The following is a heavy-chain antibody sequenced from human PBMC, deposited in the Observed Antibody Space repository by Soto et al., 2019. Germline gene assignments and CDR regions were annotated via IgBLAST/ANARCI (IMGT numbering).Heavy chain of an antibody. CDR1: GFTFSSYS. CDR3: ARDLVLMTTVTYYGMDV. CDR2: ISSSSSYI. V-gene: IGHV3-21*01. D-gene: IGHD4-17*01. J-gene: IGHJ6*02. Sequence: GSLRLSCAASGFTFSSYSMNWVRQAPGKGLEWVSSISSSSSYIYYADSVKGRFTISRDNAKNSLYLQMNSLRAEDTAVYYCARDLVLMTTVTYYGMDVWGQGTTVTVSS.